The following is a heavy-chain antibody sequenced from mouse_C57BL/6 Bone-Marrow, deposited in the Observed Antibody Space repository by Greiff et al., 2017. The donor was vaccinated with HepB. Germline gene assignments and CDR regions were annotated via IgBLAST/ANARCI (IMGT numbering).Heavy chain of an antibody. J-gene: IGHJ4*01. CDR1: GIDFSRYW. CDR2: INPDSSTI. CDR3: ARLGAITTAVGDYAMDY. V-gene: IGHV4-1*01. Sequence: EVQLQQSGGGLVQPGGSLKLSCAASGIDFSRYWMSWVRRAPGKGLEWIGEINPDSSTINYAPSLKDKFIISRDNAKNTLYLQMSKVRSEDTALYYCARLGAITTAVGDYAMDYWGQGTSVTVSS. D-gene: IGHD1-1*01.